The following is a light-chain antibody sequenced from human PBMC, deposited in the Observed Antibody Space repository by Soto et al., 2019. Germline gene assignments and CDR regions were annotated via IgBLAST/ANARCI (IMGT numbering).Light chain of an antibody. CDR3: QQYSNWPLT. CDR2: GAS. CDR1: QSVSSR. V-gene: IGKV3-15*01. J-gene: IGKJ4*01. Sequence: DIVLTQSPGTLSLSPGDRVTLSCRASQSVSSRLAWYQQKPGQAPSLLIYGASTRATGIPARFSGSGSGTEFTLTINSLQSEYLAFYYCQQYSNWPLTFGGGTKVDIK.